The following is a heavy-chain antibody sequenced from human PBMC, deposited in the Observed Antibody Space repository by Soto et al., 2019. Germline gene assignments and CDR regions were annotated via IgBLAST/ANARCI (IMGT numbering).Heavy chain of an antibody. J-gene: IGHJ4*02. CDR2: IYYSGST. Sequence: TLSLTCTVSGGSISSSSYYWGWIRQPPGKGLEWIGSIYYSGSTYYNPSLKSRVTISVDTSKNQFSLKLSSVTAADTAVYYCARHRLLGIVVVPAAIPYFDYWGQGTLVTVSS. CDR3: ARHRLLGIVVVPAAIPYFDY. CDR1: GGSISSSSYY. D-gene: IGHD2-2*02. V-gene: IGHV4-39*01.